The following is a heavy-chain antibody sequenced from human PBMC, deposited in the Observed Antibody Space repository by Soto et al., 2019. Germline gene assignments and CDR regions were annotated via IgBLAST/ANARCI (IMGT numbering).Heavy chain of an antibody. V-gene: IGHV4-30-4*01. J-gene: IGHJ4*02. CDR1: DGTINCGDYF. CDR3: ARMKATLYRHYYFDY. D-gene: IGHD5-12*01. Sequence: SETLSLTCSVSDGTINCGDYFWSWIRQPPGKGLEWIGSIFYTGSTYYSPSLKSRASMSMDTSKKLFSLRLRSLTAADTAVYFCARMKATLYRHYYFDYWGQGTPVTVSS. CDR2: IFYTGST.